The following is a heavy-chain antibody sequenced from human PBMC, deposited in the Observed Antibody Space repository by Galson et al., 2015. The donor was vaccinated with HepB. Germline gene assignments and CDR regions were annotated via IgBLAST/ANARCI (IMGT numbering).Heavy chain of an antibody. V-gene: IGHV3-23*01. CDR1: EFTFSSYA. CDR3: AKGGYAILTGTPPPLDY. D-gene: IGHD3-9*01. J-gene: IGHJ4*02. Sequence: SLRLSCAASEFTFSSYAMSWVRQAPGKGLEWVSVISGGGDITYYADSVKGRFTISRDNSKNTLYLQMNSLRAGDTAVYYCAKGGYAILTGTPPPLDYWGQGTLATVSS. CDR2: ISGGGDIT.